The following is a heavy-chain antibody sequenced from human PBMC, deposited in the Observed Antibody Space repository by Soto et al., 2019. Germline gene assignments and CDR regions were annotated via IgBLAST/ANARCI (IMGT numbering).Heavy chain of an antibody. D-gene: IGHD2-15*01. J-gene: IGHJ4*02. Sequence: EVQLVESGGGLVQPGGSLRLSCAASGFTFSSFNMNWVRQAPGKGLEWVSFVTSGGGTIYYADSVKGRFTFSRDNAKDSLYPQMISLRAEDTAVYYCASRLGYCSGGSCPTDYWGQGTQVTVS. CDR2: VTSGGGTI. V-gene: IGHV3-48*01. CDR1: GFTFSSFN. CDR3: ASRLGYCSGGSCPTDY.